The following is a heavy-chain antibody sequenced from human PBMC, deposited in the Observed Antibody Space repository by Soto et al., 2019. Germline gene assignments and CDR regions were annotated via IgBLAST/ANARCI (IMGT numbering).Heavy chain of an antibody. CDR2: IKQDGSEK. Sequence: EVQLVESGGGLVQPGGSLRLSCAASGFTFSSYWMSWVRQAPGKGLEWVANIKQDGSEKYDVDSVTGRLTTPRDNATTSLYLQINSLRAEDTAVYYCASLNRVTTSLDYYYGMDVWGQGTTVTVSS. D-gene: IGHD4-17*01. CDR3: ASLNRVTTSLDYYYGMDV. V-gene: IGHV3-7*05. J-gene: IGHJ6*02. CDR1: GFTFSSYW.